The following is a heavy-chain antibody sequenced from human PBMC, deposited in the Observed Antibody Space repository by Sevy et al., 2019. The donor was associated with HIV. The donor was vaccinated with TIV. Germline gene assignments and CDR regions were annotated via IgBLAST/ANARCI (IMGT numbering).Heavy chain of an antibody. CDR1: GGSISSYY. D-gene: IGHD2-21*02. J-gene: IGHJ6*02. Sequence: SETLSLTCTVSGGSISSYYWSWIRQPAGKGLEWIGRIYTSGSTNYNPSLKSRVTMSVDTSKNQFSLKLSSVTAADTAVYYCARDVVVVTAIPYYYYGMDVWGQGTTVTVSS. V-gene: IGHV4-4*07. CDR2: IYTSGST. CDR3: ARDVVVVTAIPYYYYGMDV.